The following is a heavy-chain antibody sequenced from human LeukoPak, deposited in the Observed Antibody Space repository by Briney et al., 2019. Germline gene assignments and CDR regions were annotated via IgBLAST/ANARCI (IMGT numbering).Heavy chain of an antibody. CDR2: ISHRGST. Sequence: SETLSLTCTVSGYSISNGYYWGWIRQPPGKGLEWVGSISHRGSTYYNPSLRSRITISLDRSKQKFSLKLTSVTAADTAVYYCARVGGYSYGLFDPWGQGTLVTVSS. V-gene: IGHV4-38-2*02. J-gene: IGHJ5*02. CDR3: ARVGGYSYGLFDP. D-gene: IGHD5-18*01. CDR1: GYSISNGYY.